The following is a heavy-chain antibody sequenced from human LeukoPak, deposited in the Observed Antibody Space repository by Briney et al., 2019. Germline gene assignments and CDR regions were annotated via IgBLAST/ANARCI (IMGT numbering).Heavy chain of an antibody. Sequence: GGSLRLSCAASGFTFSSYWMSWVRQAPGKGLEWVANIKQDGSEKYYVDSVKGRFTISRDNAKNSLYLQMNSLRAEDTAVYYCARVMTKSYYYGSGSYYKGPGASDVWGKGTTVTVSS. CDR3: ARVMTKSYYYGSGSYYKGPGASDV. D-gene: IGHD3-10*01. V-gene: IGHV3-7*01. CDR2: IKQDGSEK. CDR1: GFTFSSYW. J-gene: IGHJ6*04.